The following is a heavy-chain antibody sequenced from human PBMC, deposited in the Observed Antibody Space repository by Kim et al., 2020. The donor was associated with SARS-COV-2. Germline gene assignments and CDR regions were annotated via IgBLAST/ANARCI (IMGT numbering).Heavy chain of an antibody. CDR2: ISSSSSYI. D-gene: IGHD2-2*01. Sequence: GGSLRLSCAASGFTFSSYSMNWVRQAPGKGLEWVSSISSSSSYIYYADSVKGRFTISRDNAKNSLYLQMNSLRAEDTAVYYCARDTVVPAAMPNLRVDTAMAAPKGGYYYGMDVWGQGTTVTVSS. CDR3: ARDTVVPAAMPNLRVDTAMAAPKGGYYYGMDV. V-gene: IGHV3-21*01. CDR1: GFTFSSYS. J-gene: IGHJ6*02.